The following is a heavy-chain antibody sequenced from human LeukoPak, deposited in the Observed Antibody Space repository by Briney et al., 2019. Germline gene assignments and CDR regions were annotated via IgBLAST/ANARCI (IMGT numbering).Heavy chain of an antibody. D-gene: IGHD2-15*01. CDR2: IYYSGST. CDR1: GGSISSSSYY. V-gene: IGHV4-39*07. J-gene: IGHJ6*03. Sequence: SETLSLTCTVSGGSISSSSYYWGWIRQPPGKGLEWIGSIYYSGSTYYNLSLKSRVTISVDTSKNQFSLKLSSVTAADTAVYYCARGYCSGGSCYSYYYYNYMDVWGKGTTVTVSS. CDR3: ARGYCSGGSCYSYYYYNYMDV.